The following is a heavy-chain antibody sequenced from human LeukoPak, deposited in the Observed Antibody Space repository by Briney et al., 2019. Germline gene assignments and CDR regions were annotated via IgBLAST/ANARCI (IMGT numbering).Heavy chain of an antibody. CDR1: GYTFTSYG. J-gene: IGHJ4*02. V-gene: IGHV1-18*01. CDR3: ARADSGSYWDYFDY. D-gene: IGHD1-26*01. CDR2: ISAYNGNT. Sequence: ASAKVSCKASGYTFTSYGISWVRQAPGQGLEWMGWISAYNGNTNYAQKLQGRVTMTTDTSTSTAYMEPRSLRSDDTAVYYCARADSGSYWDYFDYWGQGTLVTVSS.